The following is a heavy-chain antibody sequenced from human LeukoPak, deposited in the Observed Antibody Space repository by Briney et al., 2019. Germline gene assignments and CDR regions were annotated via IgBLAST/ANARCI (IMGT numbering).Heavy chain of an antibody. CDR2: ISYDGSNK. CDR3: AKGLRGYSNGFDY. V-gene: IGHV3-30*04. D-gene: IGHD5-18*01. Sequence: PGGSLRLSCAASGFTFSRYGMHWVRQAPGKGLEWVTAISYDGSNKYYADSVKGRFTISRDNAKNSLYLQMNSLRAEDTALYYCAKGLRGYSNGFDYWGQGTLVTVSS. J-gene: IGHJ4*02. CDR1: GFTFSRYG.